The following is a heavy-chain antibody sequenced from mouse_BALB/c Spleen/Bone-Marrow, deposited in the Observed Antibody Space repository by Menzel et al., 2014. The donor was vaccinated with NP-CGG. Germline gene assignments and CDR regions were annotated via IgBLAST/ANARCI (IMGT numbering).Heavy chain of an antibody. V-gene: IGHV7-3*02. Sequence: EVQLVESGGGLVQPGGSLRLSCATSGFTFSDYYMSWVRQPPGKALEWLGFIRNKANGYTTEYSASVKGRFTISRDNSQSILYLQMNTLRAEDSATYYWSKDTNHGNYYWYFDVWGAGTTVTVSS. CDR3: SKDTNHGNYYWYFDV. J-gene: IGHJ1*01. D-gene: IGHD2-1*01. CDR2: IRNKANGYTT. CDR1: GFTFSDYY.